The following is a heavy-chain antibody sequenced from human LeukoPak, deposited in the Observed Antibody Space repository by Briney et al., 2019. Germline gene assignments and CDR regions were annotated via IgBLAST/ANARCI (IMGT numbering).Heavy chain of an antibody. CDR2: ISYDGSNK. Sequence: GGSLRLSCAASGFTFSSYAMHWVRQAPGKGLGWVAVISYDGSNKYYADSVKGRFTISRDNSKNTLYLQMNSLRAEDTAVYYCARAYHCSSTSCYGGFDPWGQGTLVTVSS. D-gene: IGHD2-2*01. J-gene: IGHJ5*02. CDR1: GFTFSSYA. V-gene: IGHV3-30*04. CDR3: ARAYHCSSTSCYGGFDP.